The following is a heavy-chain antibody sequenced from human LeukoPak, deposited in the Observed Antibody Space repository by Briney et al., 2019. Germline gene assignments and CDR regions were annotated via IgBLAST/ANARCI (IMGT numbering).Heavy chain of an antibody. CDR1: GFTFSDYY. V-gene: IGHV3-11*01. CDR2: ISSSGSTI. D-gene: IGHD5-12*01. Sequence: GGSLRLSCAASGFTFSDYYMSWIRQAPGKGLEWVSYISSSGSTIYYADSVKGRFTISRDNAKNSLYLQMNSLRAEDTAVYYCARAVRSGYDLNYFDYWGQGTLVTVSS. J-gene: IGHJ4*02. CDR3: ARAVRSGYDLNYFDY.